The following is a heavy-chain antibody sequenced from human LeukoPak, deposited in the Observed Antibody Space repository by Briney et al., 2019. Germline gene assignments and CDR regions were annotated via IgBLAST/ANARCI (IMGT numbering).Heavy chain of an antibody. CDR3: AGVSGYGYYFDY. V-gene: IGHV4-34*01. D-gene: IGHD5-12*01. J-gene: IGHJ4*02. CDR2: INHSGST. CDR1: GGSFSGYY. Sequence: SETLSLTCAVYGGSFSGYYWSWIRQPPGKGLEWIGEINHSGSTNYNPSLKSRVTISVDTSKNQFSLKLSSVTAADTAVYYCAGVSGYGYYFDYWGQGTLATVSS.